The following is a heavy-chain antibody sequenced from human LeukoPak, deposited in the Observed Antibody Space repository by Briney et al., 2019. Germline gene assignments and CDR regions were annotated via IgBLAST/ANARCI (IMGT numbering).Heavy chain of an antibody. V-gene: IGHV1-46*01. CDR2: IDPNSAAT. J-gene: IGHJ4*02. CDR3: ARTLIRGGSYYFDY. CDR1: GDTFTRYY. D-gene: IGHD2-15*01. Sequence: GASVNVSCRASGDTFTRYYIHWRRQAAGQGRECMGMIDPNSAATTYPQEFQGRVTMTADTSPSTLYTNCGSPRSEDTAVYYCARTLIRGGSYYFDYWGQGTLVTVSS.